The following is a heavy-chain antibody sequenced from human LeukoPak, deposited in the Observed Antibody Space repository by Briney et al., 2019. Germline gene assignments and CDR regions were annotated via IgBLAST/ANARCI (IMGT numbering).Heavy chain of an antibody. J-gene: IGHJ4*02. Sequence: ASVTVSFKSSGYTFTSFYMHWVRQAPGQGLEWMGIFNPSGSSTTYAQKFQGRVTMTRDTSTSIVYMELSSLGSEDTAVYYCARAGENYYDFYYWGQGTLVTVSS. CDR2: FNPSGSST. CDR1: GYTFTSFY. CDR3: ARAGENYYDFYY. D-gene: IGHD1-26*01. V-gene: IGHV1-46*01.